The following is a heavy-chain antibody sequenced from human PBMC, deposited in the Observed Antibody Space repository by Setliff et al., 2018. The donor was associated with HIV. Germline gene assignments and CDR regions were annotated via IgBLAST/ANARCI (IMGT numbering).Heavy chain of an antibody. J-gene: IGHJ4*02. CDR3: ARTLPQYTNLFDY. D-gene: IGHD5-18*01. V-gene: IGHV1-8*02. Sequence: ASVKVSCKASGYTFTSYDINWVRQATGQGLEWMGWMMPSSGNTGYAQKFQGRLTMTRNTSISTAYMELSRLRSDDTAVYYCARTLPQYTNLFDYWGQGTPVTVSS. CDR1: GYTFTSYD. CDR2: MMPSSGNT.